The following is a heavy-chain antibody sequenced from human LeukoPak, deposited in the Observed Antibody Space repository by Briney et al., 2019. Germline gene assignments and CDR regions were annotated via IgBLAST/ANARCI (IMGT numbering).Heavy chain of an antibody. J-gene: IGHJ4*02. Sequence: PGGSLRLSCAASGFTFSSYAMSWVRQAPGKGLEWVSAISGSGGSTYYADSVKGRFTISRDNSKNTLYLQMNSLRAEDTAVYYCAKVRDSSGYRGPRFDYWGQGTLVTVSS. CDR2: ISGSGGST. V-gene: IGHV3-23*01. CDR1: GFTFSSYA. CDR3: AKVRDSSGYRGPRFDY. D-gene: IGHD3-22*01.